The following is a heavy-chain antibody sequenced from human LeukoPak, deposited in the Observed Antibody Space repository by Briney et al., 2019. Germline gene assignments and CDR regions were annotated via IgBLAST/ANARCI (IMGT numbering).Heavy chain of an antibody. D-gene: IGHD3-22*01. J-gene: IGHJ4*02. CDR2: IYTSGST. CDR3: AREMSITMIGVVDY. Sequence: SETLSLTCTVSGGSISSYYWSWIRQPAGKGLEWIGRIYTSGSTNYNPSLKSRVTMSVDTSKNQFSLKLSSVTAADTAVYYCAREMSITMIGVVDYWGQGTLVTVSS. CDR1: GGSISSYY. V-gene: IGHV4-4*07.